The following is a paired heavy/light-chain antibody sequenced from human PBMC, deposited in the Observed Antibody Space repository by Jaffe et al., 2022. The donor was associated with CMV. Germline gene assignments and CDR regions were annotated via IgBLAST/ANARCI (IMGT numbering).Heavy chain of an antibody. CDR1: GFTFSSYW. CDR3: AILGGYCGGDSCYPFDH. V-gene: IGHV3-74*01. J-gene: IGHJ4*02. Sequence: EVQMVESGGGLVQPGGSLRLSCAASGFTFSSYWMHWVRQAPGKGLVWVSRIDNDGSSTTYADSVKGRFTISRDNAKNTLYLQVSSLRAEDTAVYYCAILGGYCGGDSCYPFDHWGRGTLVTVSS. CDR2: IDNDGSST. D-gene: IGHD2-15*01.
Light chain of an antibody. V-gene: IGLV2-14*03. CDR2: DVS. Sequence: QSALTQPASVSGSPGQSITISCTGTSSDVGGYNYVSWYQQHPGKAPKLMIYDVSNRPSGVSNRFSGSKSGNTASLTISGLQAEDEADYYCSSYTTSSTWVFGGGTKLTVL. J-gene: IGLJ3*02. CDR1: SSDVGGYNY. CDR3: SSYTTSSTWV.